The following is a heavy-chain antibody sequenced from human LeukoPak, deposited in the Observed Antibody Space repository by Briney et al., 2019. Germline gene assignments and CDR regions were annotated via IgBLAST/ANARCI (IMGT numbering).Heavy chain of an antibody. Sequence: PSETLSLTCAVYGGSFSGYYWSWIRQPPGKGLEWIGEINHSGSTNYNPSLKSRVTISVDTSKNQFSLKLSSVTAADTAVYYCARDATVRGYSYGRRNYFDYWGQGTLVTVSS. CDR1: GGSFSGYY. D-gene: IGHD5-18*01. J-gene: IGHJ4*02. CDR3: ARDATVRGYSYGRRNYFDY. CDR2: INHSGST. V-gene: IGHV4-34*01.